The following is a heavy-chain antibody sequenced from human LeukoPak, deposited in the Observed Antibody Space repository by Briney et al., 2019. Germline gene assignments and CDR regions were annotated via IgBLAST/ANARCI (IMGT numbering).Heavy chain of an antibody. CDR1: GFTFSNYW. J-gene: IGHJ6*03. D-gene: IGHD2-2*02. CDR2: IKQDGSEK. Sequence: GGSLRLSCAASGFTFSNYWMGWIRQAPGKGLEWVANIKQDGSEKYYVDFVKGRFTISRDNTKSSLYLQMNSLRDEDTAVYYCARDIGDCSSLSCHNQYYYMDVWGKGTTVTVSS. V-gene: IGHV3-7*01. CDR3: ARDIGDCSSLSCHNQYYYMDV.